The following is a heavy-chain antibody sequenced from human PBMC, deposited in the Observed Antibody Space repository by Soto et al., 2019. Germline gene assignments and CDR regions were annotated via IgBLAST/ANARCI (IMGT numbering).Heavy chain of an antibody. CDR2: IYYSGST. D-gene: IGHD6-13*01. CDR3: ARVDEYSSSWYGFWFDP. CDR1: GGSISSYY. V-gene: IGHV4-59*01. J-gene: IGHJ5*02. Sequence: SETLSLTCTVSGGSISSYYWSWIRQPPGKGLEWIGYIYYSGSTNYNPSLKSRVTISVDTSKNQFSLKLSSVTAADTAVYYCARVDEYSSSWYGFWFDPWGQGTLVTVSS.